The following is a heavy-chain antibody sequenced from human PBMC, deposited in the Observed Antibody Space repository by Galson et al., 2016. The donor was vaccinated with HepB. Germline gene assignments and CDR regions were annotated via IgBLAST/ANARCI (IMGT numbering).Heavy chain of an antibody. Sequence: ETLSLTCTVSGGSISSYSWSWIRQPPGKGLEWIGYNIYGGSTNYNPALKSRVTISVDTSKNPFSLTLSSAPAADTAVYYCAGDFLVRGVHYPYGMDVWGQGTTVIVSS. D-gene: IGHD3-10*01. CDR3: AGDFLVRGVHYPYGMDV. V-gene: IGHV4-59*01. CDR1: GGSISSYS. CDR2: NIYGGST. J-gene: IGHJ6*02.